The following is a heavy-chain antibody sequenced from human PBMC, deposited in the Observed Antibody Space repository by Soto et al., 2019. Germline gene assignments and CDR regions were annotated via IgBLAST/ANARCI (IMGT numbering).Heavy chain of an antibody. CDR2: IYYSGST. CDR3: ARGHYYDSSTRDV. J-gene: IGHJ6*02. D-gene: IGHD3-22*01. V-gene: IGHV4-61*01. CDR1: GGSVSSGSYY. Sequence: SETLSLTCTVSGGSVSSGSYYWSWIRQPPGKGLEWIGYIYYSGSTNYNPSLKSRVTISVDTSKNQFSLKLSSVTAADTAVYYCARGHYYDSSTRDVCGRVTTVTVSS.